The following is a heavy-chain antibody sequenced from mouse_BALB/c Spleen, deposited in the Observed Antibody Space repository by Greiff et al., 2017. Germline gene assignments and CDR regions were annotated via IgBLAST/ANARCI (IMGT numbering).Heavy chain of an antibody. Sequence: QVQLKQSGPELVRPGVSVKISCKGSGYTFTDYAMHWVKQSHAKSLEWIGVISTYYGNTNYNQKFKGKATMTVDKSSSTAYMELARLTSEDSAIYYCARSSTVVAPYYAMDYWGQGTSVTVSS. V-gene: IGHV1-67*01. CDR3: ARSSTVVAPYYAMDY. CDR2: ISTYYGNT. D-gene: IGHD1-1*01. J-gene: IGHJ4*01. CDR1: GYTFTDYA.